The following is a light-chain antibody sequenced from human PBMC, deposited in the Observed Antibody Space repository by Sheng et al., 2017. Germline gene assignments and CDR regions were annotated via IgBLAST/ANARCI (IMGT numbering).Light chain of an antibody. CDR1: QTVSSY. CDR2: DAS. CDR3: HQRYNWPRT. V-gene: IGKV3-11*01. J-gene: IGKJ1*01. Sequence: EIVLTQSPATLSLSPGERATLSCRASQTVSSYLAWYQQKPGQAPRLLIYDASNRATGIPARFSGSGSGPDFTLTISRLEPEDFAVYYCHQRYNWPRTFGQGTTVEVK.